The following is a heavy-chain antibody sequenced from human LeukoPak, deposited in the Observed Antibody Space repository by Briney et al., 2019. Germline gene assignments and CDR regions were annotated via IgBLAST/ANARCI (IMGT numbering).Heavy chain of an antibody. V-gene: IGHV4-38-2*01. D-gene: IGHD3-3*01. CDR2: IYHSGST. J-gene: IGHJ4*02. CDR3: ARQEGASIFGGNDY. CDR1: GYSISSGYY. Sequence: SETLSLTCPVSGYSISSGYYWGWIRQPPGKGLEWIGSIYHSGSTYYNPSLKSRVTISVDTSKNQFSLKLSSVTAADTAVYYCARQEGASIFGGNDYWGQGTLVTVSS.